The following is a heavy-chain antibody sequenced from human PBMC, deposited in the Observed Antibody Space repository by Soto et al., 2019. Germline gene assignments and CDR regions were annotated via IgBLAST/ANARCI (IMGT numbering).Heavy chain of an antibody. V-gene: IGHV4-31*03. Sequence: SETLSLTCTVSGGSVSSGGYYWSWIRQHPGKGLEWIGYIYYSGSTYYNPSLKSRVTISVDTSKNQFSLKLSSVTAADTAVHYCARVIAAAGHDAFDIWGQGTMVTVSS. J-gene: IGHJ3*02. D-gene: IGHD6-13*01. CDR2: IYYSGST. CDR3: ARVIAAAGHDAFDI. CDR1: GGSVSSGGYY.